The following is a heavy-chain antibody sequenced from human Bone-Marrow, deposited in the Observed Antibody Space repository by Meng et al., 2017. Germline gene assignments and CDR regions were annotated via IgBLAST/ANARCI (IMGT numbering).Heavy chain of an antibody. CDR2: TYYRSRWYN. D-gene: IGHD1-26*01. Sequence: QLHTQLPGLVKPSQTLSLPCTISVDSVSSTSAAWHWIRRSPSRGLEWLGRTYYRSRWYNDYAVSVKSRININPDTTENHFSLQLNSVTPEDTAVYYCARESSGSPLDYWGRGTLVTVSS. CDR3: ARESSGSPLDY. J-gene: IGHJ4*02. CDR1: VDSVSSTSAA. V-gene: IGHV6-1*01.